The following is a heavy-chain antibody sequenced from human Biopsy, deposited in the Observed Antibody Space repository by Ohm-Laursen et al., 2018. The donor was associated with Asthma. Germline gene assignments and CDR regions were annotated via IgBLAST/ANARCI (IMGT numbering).Heavy chain of an antibody. J-gene: IGHJ4*02. CDR2: ISSLSRYI. Sequence: SLRLSCAASRFTVSRDYMFWVRQAPGKGLEWVASISSLSRYIYHATSLRGRFTISRDNAKRSLYLQMDSLRGDDTAVYYCSRDFTIGSGSPFHFWGRGTLVTVSS. CDR3: SRDFTIGSGSPFHF. V-gene: IGHV3-21*01. CDR1: RFTVSRDY. D-gene: IGHD3-10*01.